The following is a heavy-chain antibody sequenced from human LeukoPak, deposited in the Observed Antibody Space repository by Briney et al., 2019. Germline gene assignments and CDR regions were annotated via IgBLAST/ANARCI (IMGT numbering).Heavy chain of an antibody. J-gene: IGHJ6*03. CDR1: GFTFTSYA. CDR2: ISSSSGNI. Sequence: GGSLRLSCAASGFTFTSYAMNWVRQAPGKGLEWVSYISSSSGNIYYADSVKGRFTISRDDAKTSLYLQMNSLRAEDTALYYCARDRGGIGYYMDVWGKGTTVTVSS. CDR3: ARDRGGIGYYMDV. D-gene: IGHD3-16*02. V-gene: IGHV3-48*01.